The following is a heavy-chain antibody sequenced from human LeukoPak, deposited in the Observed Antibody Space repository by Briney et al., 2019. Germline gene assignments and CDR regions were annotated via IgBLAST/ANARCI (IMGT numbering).Heavy chain of an antibody. CDR2: ISAYNGNT. CDR3: ARGGSPSFDY. J-gene: IGHJ4*02. Sequence: GASVKVSCKASGYTFTSYGISWVRQAPGQGLEWMGWISAYNGNTNYAQKLQGRVTITRNTSISTAYMELSSLRSEDTAVYYCARGGSPSFDYWGQGTLVTVSS. D-gene: IGHD1-26*01. CDR1: GYTFTSYG. V-gene: IGHV1-18*01.